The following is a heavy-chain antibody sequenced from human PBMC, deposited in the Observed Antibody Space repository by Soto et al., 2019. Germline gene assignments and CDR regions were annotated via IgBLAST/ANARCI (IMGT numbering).Heavy chain of an antibody. J-gene: IGHJ4*02. Sequence: GGSLRLSCAASGFTFSSYGMSWVRQAPGKGLEWVSAISHSGGNTYYADSVKGRFTISRDNSKNTLYLQMNSLRAEDTAVFYCATFIFCSSTTCYGREGGYWGQGTLVTVSS. CDR3: ATFIFCSSTTCYGREGGY. D-gene: IGHD2-2*01. V-gene: IGHV3-23*01. CDR2: ISHSGGNT. CDR1: GFTFSSYG.